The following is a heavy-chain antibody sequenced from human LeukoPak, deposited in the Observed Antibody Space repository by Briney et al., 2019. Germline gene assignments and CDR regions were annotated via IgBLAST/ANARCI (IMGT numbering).Heavy chain of an antibody. Sequence: GGSLRLSCAASGFTFSSYGMHWVRQAPGKGLEWVAVISYDGGYKYYADSVKGRFTISRDNSKNTLYLQVNSLRADDTAVYYCARPLLANYYGSGSFDYWGQGTLVTVSS. CDR2: ISYDGGYK. D-gene: IGHD3-10*01. CDR1: GFTFSSYG. CDR3: ARPLLANYYGSGSFDY. V-gene: IGHV3-30*03. J-gene: IGHJ4*02.